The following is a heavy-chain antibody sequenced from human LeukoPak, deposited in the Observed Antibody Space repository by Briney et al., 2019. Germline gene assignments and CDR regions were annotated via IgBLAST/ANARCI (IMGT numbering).Heavy chain of an antibody. CDR2: ISGSGGST. V-gene: IGHV3-23*01. CDR3: AKVPVVFVTPYYFDY. Sequence: GGSLRLSCAASGFTFSSYAMSWVRQAPGKGLDWVSAISGSGGSTYYADSVKGRFTISRDNSKNTLYLQMNSLRAEDTAVYYCAKVPVVFVTPYYFDYWGQGTLVTVSS. J-gene: IGHJ4*02. CDR1: GFTFSSYA. D-gene: IGHD3-3*01.